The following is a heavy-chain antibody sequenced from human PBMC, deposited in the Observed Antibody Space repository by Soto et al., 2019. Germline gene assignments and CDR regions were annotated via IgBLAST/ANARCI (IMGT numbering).Heavy chain of an antibody. J-gene: IGHJ3*02. CDR2: TYYRSKWYN. CDR1: GDSVSSNSAA. V-gene: IGHV6-1*01. D-gene: IGHD6-13*01. CDR3: ARDGGESSSWYRAFDI. Sequence: SQTLSLTCAISGDSVSSNSAAWNWIRQSPSRGLEWLGRTYYRSKWYNDYAVSVKSRITINPDTSKNQFSLQLNSVTPDDAVVYSCARDGGESSSWYRAFDIWGQGTMVTVSS.